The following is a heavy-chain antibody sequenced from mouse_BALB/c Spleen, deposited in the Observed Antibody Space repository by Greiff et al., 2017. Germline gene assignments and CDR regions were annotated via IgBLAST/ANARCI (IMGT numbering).Heavy chain of an antibody. CDR3: ARAQYGNYPYWYFDV. Sequence: QVQLKESGPGLVAPSQSLSITCTVSGFSLTSYDISWIRQPPGKGLEWLGVIWTGGGTNYNSALMSRLSISKDNSKSQVFLKMNSLQTDDTAMYYCARAQYGNYPYWYFDVWGAGTTVTVSS. D-gene: IGHD2-10*02. CDR1: GFSLTSYD. V-gene: IGHV2-9-2*01. CDR2: IWTGGGT. J-gene: IGHJ1*01.